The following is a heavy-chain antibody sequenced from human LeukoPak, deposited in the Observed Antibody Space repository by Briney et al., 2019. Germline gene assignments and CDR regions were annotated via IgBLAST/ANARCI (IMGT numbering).Heavy chain of an antibody. D-gene: IGHD6-13*01. J-gene: IGHJ4*02. CDR3: AAPLSGYSSSWYESDY. CDR1: GYTFTGYY. V-gene: IGHV1-2*02. Sequence: ASVKVSCEASGYTFTGYYMHWVRQAPGQGLEWMGWINPNSGGTNYAQKFQGRVTMTRDTSISTAYMELSRLRSDDTAVYYCAAPLSGYSSSWYESDYWGQGTLVTVSS. CDR2: INPNSGGT.